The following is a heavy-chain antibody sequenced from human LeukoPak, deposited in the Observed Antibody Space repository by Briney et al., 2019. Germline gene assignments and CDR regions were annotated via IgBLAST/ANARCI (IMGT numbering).Heavy chain of an antibody. CDR2: IKQDGSEK. CDR3: ARYVYGMDV. J-gene: IGHJ6*02. V-gene: IGHV3-7*01. CDR1: GFTFISYW. Sequence: GGSLRLSFAASGFTFISYWMSGVRRAPGKGPEGVANIKQDGSEKYYVDSVKGRFTISRDNAKNSLYLQMNSLRAEDTAVYYCARYVYGMDVWGQGTTVTVSS. D-gene: IGHD3-16*01.